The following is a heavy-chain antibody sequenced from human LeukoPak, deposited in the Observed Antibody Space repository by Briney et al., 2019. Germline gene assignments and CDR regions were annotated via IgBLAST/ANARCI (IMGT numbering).Heavy chain of an antibody. CDR2: IYYSGST. D-gene: IGHD6-13*01. V-gene: IGHV4-39*01. CDR1: GGSISSSSFY. Sequence: SGTLSLTCTVSGGSISSSSFYWGWIRQPPGKGLEWIGSIYYSGSTSYNPSLKSRVTISVDTSKNQFSLKLSSVTAADTAVYYCARHSGPYASSWFDYWGQGTLVTVSS. J-gene: IGHJ4*02. CDR3: ARHSGPYASSWFDY.